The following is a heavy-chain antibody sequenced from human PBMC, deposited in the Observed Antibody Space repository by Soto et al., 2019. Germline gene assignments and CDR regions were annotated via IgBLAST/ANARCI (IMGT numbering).Heavy chain of an antibody. CDR3: AGKRQRGSDYFDY. D-gene: IGHD6-25*01. V-gene: IGHV4-4*02. J-gene: IGHJ4*02. Sequence: LETQSFTDSVSGGSSSGSNWWTWVRQPPEKGMEWNGELYPSGNTNYNPSLKNRVTISVDKSKNQFTLNLTSMNADDNAEYNLAGKRQRGSDYFDYSGQGTLVSVSS. CDR2: LYPSGNT. CDR1: GGSSSGSNW.